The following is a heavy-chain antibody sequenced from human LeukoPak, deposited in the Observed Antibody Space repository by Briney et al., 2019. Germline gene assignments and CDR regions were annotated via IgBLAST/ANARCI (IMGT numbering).Heavy chain of an antibody. CDR3: ARNTLDTAMGAAVDY. Sequence: ASVKVSCKASGYTFTSYYMHWVRQAPGQGLERMGIINPSGGGTSYAQKFQGRVTMTRDTSTSTVYMELSSLRSEDTAVYYCARNTLDTAMGAAVDYWGQGTLVTVFS. J-gene: IGHJ4*02. CDR1: GYTFTSYY. D-gene: IGHD5-18*01. V-gene: IGHV1-46*03. CDR2: INPSGGGT.